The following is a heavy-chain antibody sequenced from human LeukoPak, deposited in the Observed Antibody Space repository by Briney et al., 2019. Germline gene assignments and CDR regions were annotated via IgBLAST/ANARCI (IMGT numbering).Heavy chain of an antibody. Sequence: PGRSLRLSCAASGFTFDDYAMHWVRQAPGKGLEWVANIKQDGSEKYYVDSVKGRFTISRDNTKNSLSLQMDSLRAEDTAVYYCARLSTAAADSDYWGQGTLVTVSS. D-gene: IGHD6-25*01. V-gene: IGHV3-7*01. CDR3: ARLSTAAADSDY. CDR2: IKQDGSEK. CDR1: GFTFDDYA. J-gene: IGHJ4*02.